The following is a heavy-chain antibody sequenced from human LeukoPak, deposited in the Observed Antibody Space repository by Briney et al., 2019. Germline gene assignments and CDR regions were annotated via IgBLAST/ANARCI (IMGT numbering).Heavy chain of an antibody. CDR1: GFTFSSYS. CDR3: ARDPGSIVVVPAAIRFDY. J-gene: IGHJ4*02. V-gene: IGHV3-21*01. CDR2: ISSSSSYI. Sequence: GGSLRLSCAASGFTFSSYSMNWVRQAPGKGLEWVSSISSSSSYIYYADSVKGRFTISRDNVKNSLYLQMNSLRAEDTAVYYCARDPGSIVVVPAAIRFDYWGQGTLVTVSS. D-gene: IGHD2-2*01.